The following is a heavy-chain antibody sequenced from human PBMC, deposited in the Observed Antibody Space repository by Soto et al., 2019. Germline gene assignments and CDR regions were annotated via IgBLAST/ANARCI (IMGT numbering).Heavy chain of an antibody. CDR2: ISSGGGST. J-gene: IGHJ6*02. CDR1: GVTFSTCS. D-gene: IGHD1-26*01. V-gene: IGHV3-23*01. Sequence: GGALGLWCAASGVTFSTCSMNGGRQAPGKGLELVSAISSGGGSTYYADSVKGRVAISRDNSKNTFYLQMNSLRAEDTAVYYCANVRLGALTCTDDHHYRLDVWGQRTTDPVSS. CDR3: ANVRLGALTCTDDHHYRLDV.